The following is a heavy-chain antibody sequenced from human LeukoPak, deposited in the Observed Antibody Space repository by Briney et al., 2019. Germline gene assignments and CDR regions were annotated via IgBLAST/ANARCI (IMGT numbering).Heavy chain of an antibody. J-gene: IGHJ5*02. CDR2: IYSGGST. Sequence: GGSLRLSCAASGFTVSSNYMSWVRQAPGKGLEWVSVIYSGGSTYYADSVKGRFTISRDNSKNTLYLQMNSLRAEDTAVYYCARDPYGSGRKGSWGQGTLVTVSS. CDR3: ARDPYGSGRKGS. V-gene: IGHV3-53*01. CDR1: GFTVSSNY. D-gene: IGHD3-10*01.